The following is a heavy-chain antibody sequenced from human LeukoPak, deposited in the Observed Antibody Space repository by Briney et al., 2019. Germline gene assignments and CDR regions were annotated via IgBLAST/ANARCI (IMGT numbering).Heavy chain of an antibody. Sequence: ARSLRLSCAASGFTFDDYAMHWVRHAPGKGLEWVSGISWNSGSIGYADSVKGGFTISRDNAKNSLYLQMNSLRAEDTALYYCAKVGVVVIREGAFDIWGQGTMVTVSS. V-gene: IGHV3-9*01. D-gene: IGHD3-3*01. CDR2: ISWNSGSI. CDR1: GFTFDDYA. CDR3: AKVGVVVIREGAFDI. J-gene: IGHJ3*02.